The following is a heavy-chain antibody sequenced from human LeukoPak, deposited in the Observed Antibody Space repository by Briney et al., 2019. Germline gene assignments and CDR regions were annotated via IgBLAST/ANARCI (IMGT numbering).Heavy chain of an antibody. CDR2: INQDGREK. D-gene: IGHD1-26*01. CDR3: ARESRELLSHAFDI. Sequence: GGSLRLSCVASEFMFSTYWMSWVRQAPGKGLEWVATINQDGREKYYVDSVKGRFTISRDNAKNSLYLQMNSLRAEDTAVYYCARESRELLSHAFDIWGQGTMVTVSS. CDR1: EFMFSTYW. J-gene: IGHJ3*02. V-gene: IGHV3-7*01.